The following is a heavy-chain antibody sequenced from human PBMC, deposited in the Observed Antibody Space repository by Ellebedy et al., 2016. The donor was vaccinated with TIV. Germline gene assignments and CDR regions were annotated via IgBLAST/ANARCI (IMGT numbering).Heavy chain of an antibody. CDR1: GFSFRSYW. J-gene: IGHJ5*02. Sequence: GESLKISCAASGFSFRSYWMSWVRQAPGKGPEWVANIYQDGSDQYYVDSVKGRFTISRDNANKSLFLQMNSLRVEDTAVYYCARRGSYGDYAVQVNSWFDTWGQGTLVTVSS. V-gene: IGHV3-7*01. CDR3: ARRGSYGDYAVQVNSWFDT. D-gene: IGHD4-17*01. CDR2: IYQDGSDQ.